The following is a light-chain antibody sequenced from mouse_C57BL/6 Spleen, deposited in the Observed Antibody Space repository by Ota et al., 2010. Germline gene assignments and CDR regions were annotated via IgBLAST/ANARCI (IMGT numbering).Light chain of an antibody. V-gene: IGKV15-103*01. CDR1: QNIYVW. CDR2: KAS. CDR3: QQGQSYPLT. J-gene: IGKJ1*01. Sequence: DIQMNQSPSSLSASLGDTITITCHASQNIYVWLSWYQQKPGNIPKLLIYKASNLHTGVPSRFSGSGSGTGFTLTISSLQPEDIATYFCQQGQSYPLTFGGGTKLEIK.